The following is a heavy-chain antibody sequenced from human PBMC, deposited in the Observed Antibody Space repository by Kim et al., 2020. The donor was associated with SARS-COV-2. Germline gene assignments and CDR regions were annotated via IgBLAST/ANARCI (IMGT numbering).Heavy chain of an antibody. CDR2: IFTTGNT. J-gene: IGHJ4*02. Sequence: SETLSLTCTVSGDSLSSGNYFWTWVRQHPEKGLEWIGFIFTTGNTYYNPSLTSRVTMSVDRTRSQFPLNLNYVTAADTAVYYCARRSMGPGAPIDYWGQGMLVTVSS. D-gene: IGHD3-16*01. CDR1: GDSLSSGNYF. V-gene: IGHV4-31*03. CDR3: ARRSMGPGAPIDY.